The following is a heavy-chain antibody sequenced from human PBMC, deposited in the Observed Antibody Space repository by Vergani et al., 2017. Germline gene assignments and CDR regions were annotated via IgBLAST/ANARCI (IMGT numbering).Heavy chain of an antibody. CDR1: GFTFDDYA. D-gene: IGHD1-1*01. CDR3: ATKSCGTPGCQIGYFRE. Sequence: EVQLVESGGGLVQPGRSLRLSCAASGFTFDDYAMHWVRQAPGKGLEWVSVISWNSGSIGYADSVKGRFTIARDNAKNSLYLQMNSLRAEDTALYYCATKSCGTPGCQIGYFREWGQGTLVTVSS. CDR2: ISWNSGSI. V-gene: IGHV3-9*01. J-gene: IGHJ1*01.